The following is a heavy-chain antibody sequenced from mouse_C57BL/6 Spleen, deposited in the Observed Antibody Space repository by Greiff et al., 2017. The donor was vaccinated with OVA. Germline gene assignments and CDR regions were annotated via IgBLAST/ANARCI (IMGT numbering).Heavy chain of an antibody. CDR3: ARQYGYDAHVDY. CDR2: ISSGGSYP. J-gene: IGHJ2*01. D-gene: IGHD2-2*01. Sequence: EVKLMESGGDLVKPGGSLKLSCAASGFTFSSYGMSWVRQTPDKRLEWVATISSGGSYPYYPYSVKGRFTISKENNKNTLYLRMRTLKSDDTAMYDCARQYGYDAHVDYGGQGTTLTVSS. V-gene: IGHV5-6*01. CDR1: GFTFSSYG.